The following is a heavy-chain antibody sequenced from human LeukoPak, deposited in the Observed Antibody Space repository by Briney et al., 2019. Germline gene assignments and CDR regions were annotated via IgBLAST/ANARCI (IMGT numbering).Heavy chain of an antibody. J-gene: IGHJ6*02. CDR2: INHSGST. Sequence: SETLSLTCALYGGSFSGYYWSWIRQSPGKGLEWVGEINHSGSTNYNPSLESRVTMSIDTSKNQFSLKLNSVTAADTAVYYCARGQAHYDYVWESYRSFGMDVWGQGTTVTVSS. CDR3: ARGQAHYDYVWESYRSFGMDV. CDR1: GGSFSGYY. V-gene: IGHV4-34*01. D-gene: IGHD3-16*02.